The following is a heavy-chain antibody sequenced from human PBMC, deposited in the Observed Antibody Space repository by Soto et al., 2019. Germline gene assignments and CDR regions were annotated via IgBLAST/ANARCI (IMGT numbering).Heavy chain of an antibody. J-gene: IGHJ4*02. CDR3: AREGSYCTDGVCYTRGFDY. V-gene: IGHV3-21*01. D-gene: IGHD2-8*01. CDR1: GFTLRSYT. Sequence: AGGSLRLSCAASGFTLRSYTMNWVRQSPGKGLEWVSSFSSSDSYIYYADSVKGRLTISRDNAKNSLYLQMNSLRAEDAAVYYCAREGSYCTDGVCYTRGFDYWGQGTLVTVSS. CDR2: FSSSDSYI.